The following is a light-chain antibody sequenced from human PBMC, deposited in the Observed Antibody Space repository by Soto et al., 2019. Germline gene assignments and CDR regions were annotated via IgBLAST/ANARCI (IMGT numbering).Light chain of an antibody. CDR2: GAS. CDR3: QQYNNWPGT. J-gene: IGKJ1*01. CDR1: QSVSST. V-gene: IGKV3-15*01. Sequence: VMTQSPATLSVSPGETATLSCRARQSVSSTLAWHQQKPGQAPRLLIYGASTRATGIPARFSGSGSGTEFTLTISSLQSEDLAVYYCQQYNNWPGTFGQGTKVEIK.